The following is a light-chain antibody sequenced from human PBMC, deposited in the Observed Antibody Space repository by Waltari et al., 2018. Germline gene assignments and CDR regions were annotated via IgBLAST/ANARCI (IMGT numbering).Light chain of an antibody. CDR2: DVN. J-gene: IGLJ3*02. Sequence: QSALTQPRSVSGSPGPSVTISCTGTSSDVGDSYSVSWYQQNPGKAPKLMIYDVNKRPSGVPYRFSGSKSGNTASLTISGLQPEDEADYYCSSYAGSSTLVFGGGTKLTVL. CDR1: SSDVGDSYS. CDR3: SSYAGSSTLV. V-gene: IGLV2-11*01.